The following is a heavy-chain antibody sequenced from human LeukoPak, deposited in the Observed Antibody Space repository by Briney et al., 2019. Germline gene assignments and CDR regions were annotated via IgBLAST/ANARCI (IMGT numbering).Heavy chain of an antibody. D-gene: IGHD1-26*01. J-gene: IGHJ4*02. CDR1: GYTFTDYN. CDR2: INPNSGGT. CDR3: ARGLWELLYYFDY. V-gene: IGHV1-2*02. Sequence: ASVKVSCKTSGYTFTDYNMHWVRQAPGQGPEWMGWINPNSGGTNYAQKFQGRVTVTRDTSTSTVYMELTSLTSDDTAVYYCARGLWELLYYFDYWGQGTLVTVSS.